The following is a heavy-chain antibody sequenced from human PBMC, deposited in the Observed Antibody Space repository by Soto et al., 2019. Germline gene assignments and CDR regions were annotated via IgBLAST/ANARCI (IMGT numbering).Heavy chain of an antibody. Sequence: QVQLVQSGAEVKKPGSSVTVSCKDSGGTFSSYTISWVRQAPGQGHEWMGGIIPIFGTANYAQKFQGRVTITADESTSTAYMELSSLRSEDTAVYYCARGNHRWLQLWYFDLWGRGTLVTVSS. D-gene: IGHD5-12*01. J-gene: IGHJ2*01. V-gene: IGHV1-69*12. CDR2: IIPIFGTA. CDR1: GGTFSSYT. CDR3: ARGNHRWLQLWYFDL.